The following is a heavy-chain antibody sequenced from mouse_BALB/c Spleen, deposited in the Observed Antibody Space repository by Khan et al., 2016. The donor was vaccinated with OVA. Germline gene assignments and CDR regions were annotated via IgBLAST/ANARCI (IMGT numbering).Heavy chain of an antibody. J-gene: IGHJ3*01. D-gene: IGHD2-14*01. Sequence: QIQLVQSGPELKKPGETVKISCKASGYTFTNYGMNWVKQAPGKGLKWMGWINTNTGEPTYAEEFKERFAFSLDTSASTAYLQINNLKSEDTATYFWARWYYMYGSWFAYWGQGTLVTVSA. CDR1: GYTFTNYG. V-gene: IGHV9-3*02. CDR3: ARWYYMYGSWFAY. CDR2: INTNTGEP.